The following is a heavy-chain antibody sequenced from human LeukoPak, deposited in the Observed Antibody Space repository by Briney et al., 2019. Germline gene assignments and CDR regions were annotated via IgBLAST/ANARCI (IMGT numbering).Heavy chain of an antibody. Sequence: PSETLFLTCTVSGGSISSYYWSWIRQPPGKGLEWIGYIYYSGSTNYNPSLKSRVTISVDTSKNQFSLKLSSVTAADTAVYYCARALRGVPSMTTVTTWFDPWGQGTLVTVSS. CDR1: GGSISSYY. J-gene: IGHJ5*02. V-gene: IGHV4-59*01. CDR3: ARALRGVPSMTTVTTWFDP. D-gene: IGHD4-17*01. CDR2: IYYSGST.